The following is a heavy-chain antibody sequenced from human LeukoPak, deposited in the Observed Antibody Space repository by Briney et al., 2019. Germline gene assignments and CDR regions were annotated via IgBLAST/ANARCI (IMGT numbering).Heavy chain of an antibody. Sequence: PGGSLRLSCAASGFTFSSYAMHWVRQAPGKGLEWVAVISYDGSNKYYADSVKGRFTISRDNSKNTLYLQMNSLRAGDTAVYYCARFYDSSGYYPRDGLDVWGQGTTVTVSS. CDR1: GFTFSSYA. CDR3: ARFYDSSGYYPRDGLDV. CDR2: ISYDGSNK. D-gene: IGHD3-22*01. J-gene: IGHJ6*02. V-gene: IGHV3-30*14.